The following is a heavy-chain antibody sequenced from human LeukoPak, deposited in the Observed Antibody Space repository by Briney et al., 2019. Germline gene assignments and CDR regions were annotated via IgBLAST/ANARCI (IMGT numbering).Heavy chain of an antibody. CDR3: TSSGYPYYFDY. D-gene: IGHD3-22*01. CDR1: GFTFGDYA. J-gene: IGHJ4*02. V-gene: IGHV3-49*04. Sequence: GVSVRLSCTASGFTFGDYAMSWVRQAPGKGLEWVGFIRSKAYGGTTEYAASVKGRFTISRDDSKVIAYLQMNSLKTEDTAVYYCTSSGYPYYFDYWGQGTLVTVSS. CDR2: IRSKAYGGTT.